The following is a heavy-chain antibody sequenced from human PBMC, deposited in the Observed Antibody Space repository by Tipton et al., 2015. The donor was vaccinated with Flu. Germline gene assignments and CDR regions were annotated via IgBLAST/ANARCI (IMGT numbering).Heavy chain of an antibody. CDR1: GGSFSGYY. V-gene: IGHV4-34*01. D-gene: IGHD6-13*01. J-gene: IGHJ3*02. Sequence: TLSLTCAVYGGSFSGYYWSWIRQPPGKGLEWIGEINRSGSTNYNPSLKSRVTISVDTSKNQFSLKLSSVTAADTAVYYCASQYRSSWYAAFDIWGQGTMVTVSS. CDR2: INRSGST. CDR3: ASQYRSSWYAAFDI.